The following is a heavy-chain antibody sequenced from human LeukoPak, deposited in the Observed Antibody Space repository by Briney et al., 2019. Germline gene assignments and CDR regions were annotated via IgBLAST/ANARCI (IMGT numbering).Heavy chain of an antibody. V-gene: IGHV3-43*02. Sequence: GGSLRLSCAASGFTFDDYAMHWVRQAPAKGLEWVSLISGDGGSTYYADSVKGRFTISRDNSKNSLYLQMNSLKTEDTALYYCARDSRMSAAYGDPADGGQGTLVTVSS. CDR3: ARDSRMSAAYGDPAD. CDR1: GFTFDDYA. D-gene: IGHD4-17*01. CDR2: ISGDGGST. J-gene: IGHJ4*02.